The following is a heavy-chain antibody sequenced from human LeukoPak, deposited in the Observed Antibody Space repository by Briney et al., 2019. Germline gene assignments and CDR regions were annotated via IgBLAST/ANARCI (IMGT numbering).Heavy chain of an antibody. Sequence: ASVKVSCKASGYTFTGYYMHWVRQAPGQGLEWMGWINPNSGGTNYAQKFQGRVTMTRDTSISTTYMELSRLRSDDTAVYYCARGGHIVVVTAIFWGQGTLVTVSS. D-gene: IGHD2-21*02. J-gene: IGHJ4*02. CDR2: INPNSGGT. CDR1: GYTFTGYY. V-gene: IGHV1-2*02. CDR3: ARGGHIVVVTAIF.